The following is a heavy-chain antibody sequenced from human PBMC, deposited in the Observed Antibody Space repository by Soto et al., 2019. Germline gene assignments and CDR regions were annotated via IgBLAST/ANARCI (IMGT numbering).Heavy chain of an antibody. Sequence: EVHLLDSGGGLVQPGGSLRLSCAASGFTFNNYAMSWVRQAPGMGLEWVSSISASGGSTNYADSVKGRFTISRDNSENTVYLQMNSLRAEDTAVYYCVKTRLAGGFDYWGQGSLVTVSS. J-gene: IGHJ4*02. CDR1: GFTFNNYA. CDR3: VKTRLAGGFDY. V-gene: IGHV3-23*01. CDR2: ISASGGST. D-gene: IGHD3-16*01.